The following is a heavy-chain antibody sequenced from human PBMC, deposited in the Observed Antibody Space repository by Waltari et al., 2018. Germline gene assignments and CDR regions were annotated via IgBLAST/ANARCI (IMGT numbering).Heavy chain of an antibody. CDR1: GGSIGRNTFY. V-gene: IGHV4-39*07. CDR2: INYRGTT. Sequence: QVQLQESGPGLVKSSETLSLTCTVSGGSIGRNTFYWAWIRQPPGKRMEWMASINYRGTTYFMPSLKSRVTISVDPSSNHLALRWTSVTAADTAVYFCVREWSSSSSWFDPWGQGTLVTVSS. J-gene: IGHJ5*02. D-gene: IGHD6-6*01. CDR3: VREWSSSSSWFDP.